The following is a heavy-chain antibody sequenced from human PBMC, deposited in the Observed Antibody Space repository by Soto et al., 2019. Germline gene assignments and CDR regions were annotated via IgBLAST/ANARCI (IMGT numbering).Heavy chain of an antibody. CDR3: AKDRAAGDYYYYYGMDV. V-gene: IGHV3-30*18. J-gene: IGHJ6*02. D-gene: IGHD6-13*01. CDR2: ISSDGTSR. Sequence: PGGSLRLSCAASGFTFSSYGMHWVRQAPGKGLEWVAVISSDGTSRFYADSVKGRFTISRDNSKNTLYLQMNSLRAEDTAVYYCAKDRAAGDYYYYYGMDVWGQGTTVTVSS. CDR1: GFTFSSYG.